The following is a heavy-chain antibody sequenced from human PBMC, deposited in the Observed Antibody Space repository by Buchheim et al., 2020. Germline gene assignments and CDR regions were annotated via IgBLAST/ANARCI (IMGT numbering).Heavy chain of an antibody. D-gene: IGHD6-6*01. CDR2: ISGSGATT. J-gene: IGHJ5*01. CDR3: AKRRRYSSSSVDS. Sequence: EVQVSESGGGLIQPGGSLRLSCAASGFTFSAYAMSWVRQAPGKGLEWVSGISGSGATTYYADSVKGRFNISRDNSKTTLHLQMNSLRAEDTAVYYCAKRRRYSSSSVDSWGQGTL. CDR1: GFTFSAYA. V-gene: IGHV3-23*01.